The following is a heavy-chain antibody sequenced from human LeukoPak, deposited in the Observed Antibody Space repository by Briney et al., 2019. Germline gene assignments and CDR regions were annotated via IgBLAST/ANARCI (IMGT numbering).Heavy chain of an antibody. D-gene: IGHD6-13*01. V-gene: IGHV4-39*01. J-gene: IGHJ3*02. CDR2: IYYSGNT. Sequence: PSETLSLTCTVSGGSISSSSYYWGWIRQSPGKGLEWIGTIYYSGNTYYNPSLKSRVTISVDTSKNQFSLKLSSMTAADTALYYCARLDGIAAVDNWGQGKMVIVSS. CDR3: ARLDGIAAVDN. CDR1: GGSISSSSYY.